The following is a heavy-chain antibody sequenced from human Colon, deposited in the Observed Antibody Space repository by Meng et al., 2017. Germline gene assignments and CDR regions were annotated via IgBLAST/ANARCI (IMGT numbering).Heavy chain of an antibody. J-gene: IGHJ4*02. CDR2: IAYDGGHK. CDR3: ARDYNDGSGRFDY. D-gene: IGHD3-22*01. V-gene: IGHV3-30*01. CDR1: GLTFRSYA. Sequence: GGSLRLSCVVSGLTFRSYAMHWVRQAPGKGLEWVAVIAYDGGHKDYADSVKGRFTISRDNSLNTLYLQMNSLRAEDTAVYYCARDYNDGSGRFDYWGQGTLVTVSS.